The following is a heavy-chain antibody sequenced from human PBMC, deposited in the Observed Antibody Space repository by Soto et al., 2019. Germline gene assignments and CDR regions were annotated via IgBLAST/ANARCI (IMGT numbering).Heavy chain of an antibody. CDR2: ISYSGST. Sequence: QLQLQESGPGLVKTSETLSLTCTVSGGSVSSTSYYWGWIRRPPGKGLEWIATISYSGSTYHNPSLKGRVTISVDASKNQFSLKLTSVTAADTAVYYCARRFRNWFDPWGQGTLVTVSS. J-gene: IGHJ5*02. CDR1: GGSVSSTSYY. CDR3: ARRFRNWFDP. V-gene: IGHV4-39*01. D-gene: IGHD3-3*01.